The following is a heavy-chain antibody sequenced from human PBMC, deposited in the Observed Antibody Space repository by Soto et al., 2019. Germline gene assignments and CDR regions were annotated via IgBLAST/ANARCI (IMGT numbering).Heavy chain of an antibody. CDR1: GFTFSAFG. V-gene: IGHV3-30*18. CDR2: ISNDGNSE. D-gene: IGHD3-3*01. CDR3: AKTITTVGVSSTGRGALLDN. J-gene: IGHJ4*02. Sequence: QVQLVESGGGVVQPGRSLRLSCAASGFTFSAFGMHWVRQAPGKGLEWVAVISNDGNSEHYADSVKGRFTISRDNSKNTFYLQMNSLSVEDTAVYXCAKTITTVGVSSTGRGALLDNWGQGILVSVSS.